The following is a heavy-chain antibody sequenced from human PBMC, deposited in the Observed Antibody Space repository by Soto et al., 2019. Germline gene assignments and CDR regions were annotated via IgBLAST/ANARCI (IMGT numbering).Heavy chain of an antibody. D-gene: IGHD3-10*01. V-gene: IGHV4-59*08. Sequence: SKTLSLTRTVCDGSIGSYYWSRIRQPPGKGLEWIGYIYYSGSTNYNPSLKSRVTISVDTSKNQFSLKLNSMTAADTAVYYCARHNYGSGSTYFDYWGQGTLVTVS. J-gene: IGHJ4*02. CDR3: ARHNYGSGSTYFDY. CDR2: IYYSGST. CDR1: DGSIGSYY.